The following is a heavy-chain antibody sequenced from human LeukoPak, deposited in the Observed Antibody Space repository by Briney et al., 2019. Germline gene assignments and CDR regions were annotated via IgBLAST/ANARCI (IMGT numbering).Heavy chain of an antibody. J-gene: IGHJ6*02. Sequence: QAGGSLRLPCAASGFTFDGYAMHWVRQAPGKGLEWVSGISWNSGSIGYADSVKGRFTISRDNAKNSLYLQMNSLRAEDTALYYCAKDQDYYYYYGMDVWGQGTTVTVSS. CDR3: AKDQDYYYYYGMDV. V-gene: IGHV3-9*01. CDR1: GFTFDGYA. CDR2: ISWNSGSI.